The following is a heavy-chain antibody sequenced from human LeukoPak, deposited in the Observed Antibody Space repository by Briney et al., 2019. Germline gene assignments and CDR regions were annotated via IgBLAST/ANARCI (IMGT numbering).Heavy chain of an antibody. Sequence: KPSETLSLTCTVSGGSISSGGYYWTWIRQPAGKGLEWIGRVYASGSTNYNPSLKSRVTISVDTSKNQFSLNLSSVTAADTAVYYCAREGDDFWSGYSIPFDYWGQGTLVTVSS. D-gene: IGHD3-3*01. V-gene: IGHV4-61*02. CDR1: GGSISSGGYY. CDR2: VYASGST. J-gene: IGHJ4*02. CDR3: AREGDDFWSGYSIPFDY.